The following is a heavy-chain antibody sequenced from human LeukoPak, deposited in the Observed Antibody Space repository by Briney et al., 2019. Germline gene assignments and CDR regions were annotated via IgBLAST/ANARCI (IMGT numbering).Heavy chain of an antibody. CDR1: GGSISSYY. V-gene: IGHV4-4*07. Sequence: PSETLSLTCTVSGGSISSYYWSWIRQPAGKGLEWIGRIYTSGSTNYNPSLKSRVTMSVDTSKNQFSLKLSSVTAADTAVYYCARDNRDLVRGVIVYYFDYWGQGTLVTVSS. CDR2: IYTSGST. D-gene: IGHD3-16*02. J-gene: IGHJ4*02. CDR3: ARDNRDLVRGVIVYYFDY.